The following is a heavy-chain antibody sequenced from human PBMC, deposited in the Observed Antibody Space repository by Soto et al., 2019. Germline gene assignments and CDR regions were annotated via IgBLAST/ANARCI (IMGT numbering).Heavy chain of an antibody. V-gene: IGHV3-11*01. CDR2: ISSSGNTI. J-gene: IGHJ5*02. Sequence: GGSLRLSCAASGFTFTDYYMSWMRQAPGKGLEWLSYISSSGNTIFYATSVKGRFTISRDNAKNSLSLQMNSLTAEDTAVYYCARRLGFSGVGPSTSNWFDPWGQGTLVTVSS. CDR3: ARRLGFSGVGPSTSNWFDP. D-gene: IGHD1-26*01. CDR1: GFTFTDYY.